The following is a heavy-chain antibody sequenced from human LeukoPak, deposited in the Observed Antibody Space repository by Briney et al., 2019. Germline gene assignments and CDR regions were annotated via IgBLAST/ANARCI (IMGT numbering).Heavy chain of an antibody. CDR3: ARGGYSGYDWCVVDLDY. CDR2: INGNSGGT. D-gene: IGHD5-12*01. Sequence: ASVKVSCKASGYTFTGYDMRWVRQAPGQGLEWMGWINGNSGGTDYAQKVQGRFTMTRDTAISTVYMELSRLRSDDTAVYYCARGGYSGYDWCVVDLDYWGQGTLVTVSS. V-gene: IGHV1-2*02. J-gene: IGHJ4*02. CDR1: GYTFTGYD.